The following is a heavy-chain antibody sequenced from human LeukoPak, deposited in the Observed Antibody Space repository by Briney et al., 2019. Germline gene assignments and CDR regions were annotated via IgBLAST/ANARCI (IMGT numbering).Heavy chain of an antibody. Sequence: ASVKVSCKASGYTFTSYAMHWVRQAPGQRLECMGWINTGNGNTKYSQKFQGRVTMTRDTSTSTVYMELSSLRSEDTAVYYCALLYGSGSYLNWFDPWGQGTLVTVSS. D-gene: IGHD3-10*01. CDR2: INTGNGNT. CDR1: GYTFTSYA. J-gene: IGHJ5*02. CDR3: ALLYGSGSYLNWFDP. V-gene: IGHV1-3*04.